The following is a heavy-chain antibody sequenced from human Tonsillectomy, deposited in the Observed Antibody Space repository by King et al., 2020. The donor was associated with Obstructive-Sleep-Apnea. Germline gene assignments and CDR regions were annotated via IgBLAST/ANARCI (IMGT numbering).Heavy chain of an antibody. D-gene: IGHD3-22*01. CDR3: TRTHYSDSSGYSHD. Sequence: VQLVESGGGLVQPGGSLKLSCAASRFTFSGSAMHWVRQASGKGLEWVGRIKSKANSYATVYAASVKGRFTISRDESKNTAYLQMNSLKIEDTAVYYCTRTHYSDSSGYSHDWGQGTLVTVSS. V-gene: IGHV3-73*02. J-gene: IGHJ4*02. CDR2: IKSKANSYAT. CDR1: RFTFSGSA.